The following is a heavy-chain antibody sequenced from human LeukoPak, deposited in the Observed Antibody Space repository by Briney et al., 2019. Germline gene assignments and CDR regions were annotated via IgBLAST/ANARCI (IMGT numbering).Heavy chain of an antibody. CDR1: GFTFGNYW. J-gene: IGHJ4*02. CDR2: IHSDGSSP. D-gene: IGHD6-19*01. CDR3: ARDEGQQWQPLDY. V-gene: IGHV3-74*01. Sequence: SGRSLRLSCAASGFTFGNYWMHWVRQAPGRGLVWVSRIHSDGSSPIYADSVKGRFTISRDNAKNTLYLQMNSLRDEDTAVYYCARDEGQQWQPLDYWGQGTLVTVSS.